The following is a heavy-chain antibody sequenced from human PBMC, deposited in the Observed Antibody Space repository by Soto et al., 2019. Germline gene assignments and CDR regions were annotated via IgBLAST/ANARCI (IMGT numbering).Heavy chain of an antibody. CDR1: GYTFTGYY. V-gene: IGHV1-2*02. CDR2: INPNSGGT. CDR3: ARGYCSSTSCSQYYYYYYGMDV. D-gene: IGHD2-2*01. J-gene: IGHJ6*02. Sequence: QVQLVQSGAEVKKPGASVKVSCKASGYTFTGYYMHWVRQAPGQGLEWMGWINPNSGGTNYAQKFQGRVTMTRDTSISTACMELSRLRSDDTAVYYCARGYCSSTSCSQYYYYYYGMDVWGQGTTVTVSS.